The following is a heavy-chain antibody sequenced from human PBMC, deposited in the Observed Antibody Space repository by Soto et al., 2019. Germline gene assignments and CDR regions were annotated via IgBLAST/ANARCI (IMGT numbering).Heavy chain of an antibody. D-gene: IGHD2-2*01. CDR2: IIPIFGTA. V-gene: IGHV1-69*13. CDR1: GGTFSSYA. Sequence: GASVKVSCKASGGTFSSYAISWVRQAPGQGLEWMGGIIPIFGTANYAQKFQGRVTITADESTSTACMELSSLRSEDTAVYYCARGSYCISTSCQTNRLAPWGKGTLVTVYS. CDR3: ARGSYCISTSCQTNRLAP. J-gene: IGHJ5*02.